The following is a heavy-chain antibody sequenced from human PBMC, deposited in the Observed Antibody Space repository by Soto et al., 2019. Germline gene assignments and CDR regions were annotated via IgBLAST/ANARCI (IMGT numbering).Heavy chain of an antibody. D-gene: IGHD6-19*01. CDR2: ITYSGSNK. CDR3: AGVASSGWYYFDY. Sequence: GGSLRLSCAASGFTFSSYAMNWVRQAPGKGLEWVAGITYSGSNKYYADSVKGRFTISRDNFKNTLYLQMNSLRAEDTSVYYYAGVASSGWYYFDYWGQGTLVTVSS. V-gene: IGHV3-30-3*01. CDR1: GFTFSSYA. J-gene: IGHJ4*02.